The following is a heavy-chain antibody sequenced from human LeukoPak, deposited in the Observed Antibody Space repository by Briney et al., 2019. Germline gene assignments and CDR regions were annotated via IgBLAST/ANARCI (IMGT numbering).Heavy chain of an antibody. CDR2: IFSGGST. V-gene: IGHV3-66*01. D-gene: IGHD2-8*01. J-gene: IGHJ4*02. CDR3: ARGGATRYCTNGVCHYFDY. Sequence: GGSLRLSCAASGFTVSNNYMSWVHQAPGKGLEWVSVIFSGGSTNYADSVKGRLTISRDNSKNTLYLQMNSLRAEDTAVYYCARGGATRYCTNGVCHYFDYWGQGTLVTVSS. CDR1: GFTVSNNY.